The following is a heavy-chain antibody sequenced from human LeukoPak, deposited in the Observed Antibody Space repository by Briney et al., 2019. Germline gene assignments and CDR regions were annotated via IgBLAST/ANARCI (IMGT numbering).Heavy chain of an antibody. J-gene: IGHJ4*02. V-gene: IGHV3-21*01. CDR1: GFTFSSYS. CDR3: ARDTPRGSGYFDY. D-gene: IGHD3-10*01. CDR2: ISSSSSYI. Sequence: GSLRLSCAASGFTFSSYSMNWVRQAPGKGLEWVSSISSSSSYIYYADSVKGRFTISRDNAKNSLYLQMNSLRAEDTAVYYCARDTPRGSGYFDYWGQGTLVTVPS.